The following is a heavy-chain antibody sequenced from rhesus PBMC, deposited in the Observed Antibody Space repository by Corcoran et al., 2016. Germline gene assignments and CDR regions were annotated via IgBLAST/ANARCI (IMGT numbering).Heavy chain of an antibody. D-gene: IGHD3-9*01. J-gene: IGHJ4*01. V-gene: IGHV4-160*01. Sequence: QVQLQESGPGLVKPSETLSLTCAVSGGSFSSYWGGWLRQPPGKGLEWMGSIDGSSWCTEYNPSLKSRTTSSRDTSKNQFSLMLSSVTAADTAVYYCARDRYEDDYGYYYNRFDYWGQGVLVTVSS. CDR1: GGSFSSYW. CDR2: IDGSSWCT. CDR3: ARDRYEDDYGYYYNRFDY.